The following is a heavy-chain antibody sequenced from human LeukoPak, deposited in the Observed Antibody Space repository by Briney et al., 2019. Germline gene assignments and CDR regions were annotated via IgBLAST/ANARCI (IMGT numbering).Heavy chain of an antibody. CDR1: GYTFTSYA. D-gene: IGHD2-2*01. CDR2: XNAGNGNT. Sequence: AASVXVSCKASGYTFTSYAIRWVRQAPGQRLEWLXXXNAGNGNTKYSQKFQGRVTITSDTSATTAYMELTSLRSEDTAVYFCARGYCSSTSCQYYFDYWGQGTLVTVSS. V-gene: IGHV1-3*01. J-gene: IGHJ4*02. CDR3: ARGYCSSTSCQYYFDY.